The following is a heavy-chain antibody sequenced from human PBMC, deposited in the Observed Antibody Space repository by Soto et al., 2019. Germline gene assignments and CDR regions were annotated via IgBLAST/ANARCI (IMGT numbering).Heavy chain of an antibody. CDR1: EFTVISAC. J-gene: IGHJ5*02. V-gene: IGHV3-7*03. Sequence: PAGSLRLSCIASEFTVISACMGWIRHAPGKGLEWVANINQDGSGAYYLDSVKGPFTISRDNSKNTLYLQLNSLRAEDTAIYYCAKDRMGASGWFGPWGQGTPVTVS. CDR3: AKDRMGASGWFGP. D-gene: IGHD1-26*01. CDR2: INQDGSGA.